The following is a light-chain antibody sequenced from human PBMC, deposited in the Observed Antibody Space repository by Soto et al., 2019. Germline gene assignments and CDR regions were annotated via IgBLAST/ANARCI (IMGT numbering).Light chain of an antibody. CDR3: GTWDSCLSAGV. J-gene: IGLJ2*01. Sequence: QSVLTQPPSVSAAPGQKVTISCSGSSSNIGNNYVSWYQQLPGTALKLLIYDNNKRPSGIPDRFSGSKSGTSATLGITGLQTGDEADYYCGTWDSCLSAGVFGGVPKHTVL. CDR2: DNN. CDR1: SSNIGNNY. V-gene: IGLV1-51*01.